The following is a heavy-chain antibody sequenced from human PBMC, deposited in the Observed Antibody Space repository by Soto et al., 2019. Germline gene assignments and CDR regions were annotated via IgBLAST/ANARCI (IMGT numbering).Heavy chain of an antibody. D-gene: IGHD3-22*01. CDR3: ARVGAEYYYDSSTHKGYFDY. CDR2: IYYSGST. J-gene: IGHJ4*02. CDR1: GGSISSYY. V-gene: IGHV4-59*01. Sequence: SETLSLTCTVSGGSISSYYWSWIRQPPGKGLEWIGYIYYSGSTNYNPSLKSRVTISVDTSKNQFSLKLSSVTAADTAVYYCARVGAEYYYDSSTHKGYFDYWGQGTLVTVSS.